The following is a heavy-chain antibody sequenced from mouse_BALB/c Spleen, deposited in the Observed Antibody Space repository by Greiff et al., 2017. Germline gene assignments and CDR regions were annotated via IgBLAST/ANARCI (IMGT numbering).Heavy chain of an antibody. CDR2: ISSGGST. Sequence: EVQRVESGGGLVKPGGSLKLSCAASGFTFSSYAMSWVRQTPEKRLEWVASISSGGSTYYPDSVKGRFTISRDNARNILYLQMSSLRSEDTAMYYCARGQGGEYYFDYWGQGTTLTVSS. J-gene: IGHJ2*01. V-gene: IGHV5-6-5*01. CDR1: GFTFSSYA. CDR3: ARGQGGEYYFDY.